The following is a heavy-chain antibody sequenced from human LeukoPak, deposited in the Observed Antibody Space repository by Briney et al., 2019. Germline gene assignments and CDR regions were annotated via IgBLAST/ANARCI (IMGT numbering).Heavy chain of an antibody. Sequence: VASVTVSFKTSGYTFTSFAMHWVRQAPAQWLEWMGWINAGTGNTKYSQKFQGRVTITRHTSASTGYMELSSLRSEATAVYYCARQDVPIPAAGRFDYWGQGTLVTVSS. CDR3: ARQDVPIPAAGRFDY. CDR2: INAGTGNT. V-gene: IGHV1-3*01. J-gene: IGHJ4*02. D-gene: IGHD6-13*01. CDR1: GYTFTSFA.